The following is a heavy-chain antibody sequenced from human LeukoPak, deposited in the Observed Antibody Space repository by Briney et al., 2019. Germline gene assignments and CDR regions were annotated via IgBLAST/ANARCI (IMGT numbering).Heavy chain of an antibody. J-gene: IGHJ4*02. V-gene: IGHV1-24*01. CDR3: ATLRYAAVAGIDLPTDY. CDR2: FDPEDGET. D-gene: IGHD6-19*01. CDR1: GYTLTELS. Sequence: GASVKVSCKVSGYTLTELSMHWVRQAPGKGLEWMGGFDPEDGETIYAQKFQGGVTMTEDTSTDTAYMELSSLRSEDTAVYYCATLRYAAVAGIDLPTDYWGQGTLVTVSS.